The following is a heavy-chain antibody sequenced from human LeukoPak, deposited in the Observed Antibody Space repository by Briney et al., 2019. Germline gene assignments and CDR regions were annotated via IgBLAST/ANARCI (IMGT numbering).Heavy chain of an antibody. J-gene: IGHJ5*02. CDR1: GYTFTGYY. CDR3: ARAPQRFLEWLLYRRVPLLGNWFDP. V-gene: IGHV1-2*02. Sequence: ASVKVSCKASGYTFTGYYMHWVRQAPGQGLEWMGWINPNSGGTNYAQKFQGRVTMTRDMSISTAYMELSSLRSEDTAVYYCARAPQRFLEWLLYRRVPLLGNWFDPWGQGTLVTVSS. D-gene: IGHD3-3*01. CDR2: INPNSGGT.